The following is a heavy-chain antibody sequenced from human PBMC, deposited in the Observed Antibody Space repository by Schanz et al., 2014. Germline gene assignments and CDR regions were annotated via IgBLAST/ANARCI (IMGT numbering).Heavy chain of an antibody. J-gene: IGHJ4*02. D-gene: IGHD2-21*01. V-gene: IGHV3-7*01. CDR3: ARDDSPSTKPFDS. CDR2: IKQDESER. Sequence: EVQLEESGGGLVKPGGSLTLSCAASRLTFNNAWMHWVRQAPGKGLEWVANIKQDESERSYVDSVKGRFTISRDNAKNSLYLQMNSLRAEDTAVYYCARDDSPSTKPFDSWGQGTLVSVSS. CDR1: RLTFNNAW.